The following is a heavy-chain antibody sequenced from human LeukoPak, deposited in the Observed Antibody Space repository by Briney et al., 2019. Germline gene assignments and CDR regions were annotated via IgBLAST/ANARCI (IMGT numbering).Heavy chain of an antibody. Sequence: TGGSLRLSCAASGFTFSTYSMNWVRQAPGKGLEWVSYIGRSSSPIYYADSVKGRFTISRDNAKNSLYLQMNGLRAEDTAVYYCARGPSSQFRTDYWGQGTLVTVPS. V-gene: IGHV3-48*01. CDR1: GFTFSTYS. CDR2: IGRSSSPI. D-gene: IGHD2-2*01. J-gene: IGHJ4*02. CDR3: ARGPSSQFRTDY.